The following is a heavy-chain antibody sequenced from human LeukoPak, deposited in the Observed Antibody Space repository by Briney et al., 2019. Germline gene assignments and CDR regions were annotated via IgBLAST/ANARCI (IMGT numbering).Heavy chain of an antibody. V-gene: IGHV4-59*01. Sequence: SETLSLTCTVSGGSISSYYWSWIRQPPGKGLEWIGYIYYSGSTNYNPSLKSRVTISVDTSKNQFSLKLSSVTAADTAVYYCARDGAADSDWGQGTLVTVSS. CDR3: ARDGAADSD. CDR2: IYYSGST. J-gene: IGHJ4*02. CDR1: GGSISSYY. D-gene: IGHD4/OR15-4a*01.